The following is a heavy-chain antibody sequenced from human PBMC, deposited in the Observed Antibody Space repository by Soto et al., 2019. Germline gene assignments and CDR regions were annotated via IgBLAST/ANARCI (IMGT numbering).Heavy chain of an antibody. D-gene: IGHD5-12*01. V-gene: IGHV3-49*03. CDR1: GFTFADYA. J-gene: IGHJ4*02. CDR3: TSVRELLGYSRDH. CDR2: IGSNTYGGTT. Sequence: PGGSLRLSCTASGFTFADYAMSWFRQAPGKGLEWVGFIGSNTYGGTTEFAASLRGRFTISRDDSKSIAHLQMNNLKTEDTAVYFCTSVRELLGYSRDHWGQGTLVTVSS.